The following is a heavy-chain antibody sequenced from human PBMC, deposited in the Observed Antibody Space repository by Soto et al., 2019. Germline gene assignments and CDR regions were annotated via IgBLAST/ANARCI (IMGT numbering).Heavy chain of an antibody. CDR1: GFTFSNSW. V-gene: IGHV3-7*01. Sequence: EAQLVESGGGLVQPGGSLRLSCAASGFTFSNSWMTWVRQTPGKGLEWVANMNPDGSPKNYVDSVKGRFTISRDNAQNLMYLQMNRLRAEDTAVFYCARHCHYCIDVWGRGTPVTVSS. J-gene: IGHJ6*03. D-gene: IGHD2-21*02. CDR2: MNPDGSPK. CDR3: ARHCHYCIDV.